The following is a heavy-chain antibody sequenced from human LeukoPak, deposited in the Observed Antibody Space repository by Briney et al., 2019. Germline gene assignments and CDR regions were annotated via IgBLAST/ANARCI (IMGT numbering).Heavy chain of an antibody. CDR2: ISSSGSTI. D-gene: IGHD2-2*01. CDR3: ARALLWENYYYYYYMDV. V-gene: IGHV3-48*04. Sequence: GGSLRLSCAASGFTFSSYSINWVRQAPGKGLEWVSYISSSGSTIYYADSVKGRFTISRDNAKNSLYLQMNSLRAEDTAVYYCARALLWENYYYYYYMDVWGKGTTVTVSS. CDR1: GFTFSSYS. J-gene: IGHJ6*03.